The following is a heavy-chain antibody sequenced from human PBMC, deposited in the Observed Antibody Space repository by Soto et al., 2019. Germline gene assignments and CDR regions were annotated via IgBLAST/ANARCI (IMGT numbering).Heavy chain of an antibody. CDR1: GFTFSSYE. CDR3: ARGREWGIDY. Sequence: GGSLRLSCAASGFTFSSYEMNWVRQAPGKGLEWVSYITNSGATIYYPDSARGRFTISRDNAKNSLYLQMDSLRVEDTAVYYCARGREWGIDYWGRGTLSPSPQ. V-gene: IGHV3-48*03. CDR2: ITNSGATI. J-gene: IGHJ4*02. D-gene: IGHD3-16*01.